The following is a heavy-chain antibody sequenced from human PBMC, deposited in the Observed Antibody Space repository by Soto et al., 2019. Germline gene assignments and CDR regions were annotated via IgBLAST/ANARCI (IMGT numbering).Heavy chain of an antibody. D-gene: IGHD6-19*01. Sequence: QVQLQESGPGLVKPSGTLSLTCAVSGDSVSSPYYWCWVRQPPGKGLEWIGEVFHTGTTSYNPSPRXXVTISMDKSINQFSLDLSSVTAAATAVYYCARSAGWYAIHAWGPGTLV. CDR3: ARSAGWYAIHA. J-gene: IGHJ5*02. CDR2: VFHTGTT. V-gene: IGHV4-4*02. CDR1: GDSVSSPYY.